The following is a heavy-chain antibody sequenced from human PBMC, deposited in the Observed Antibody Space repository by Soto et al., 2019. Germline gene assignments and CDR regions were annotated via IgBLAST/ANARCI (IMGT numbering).Heavy chain of an antibody. V-gene: IGHV1-46*01. CDR1: GYTFTSYY. Sequence: SVKVSCKASGYTFTSYYVHWLRQAPGQGLEWMGIINPSGGGTSYAQKFQGRVIMTRDTSTTTVYMELSSLRSADTAVYYCSRGQEGSGWVLGDLDFWGKGTLVPVSP. CDR2: INPSGGGT. J-gene: IGHJ3*01. D-gene: IGHD6-19*01. CDR3: SRGQEGSGWVLGDLDF.